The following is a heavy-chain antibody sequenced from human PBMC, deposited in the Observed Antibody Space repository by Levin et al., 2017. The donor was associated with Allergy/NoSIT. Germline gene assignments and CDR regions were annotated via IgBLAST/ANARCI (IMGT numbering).Heavy chain of an antibody. Sequence: ASVKVSCKASGYTFTGYYIHWVRQAPGQGLEWMGWVSPNSVGTNSAQKFKGRVTMTRDTSMSTVYMEIRNLRSDDTAVYYCARVTTLATVLGPFDPWGQGTLVTVSS. CDR1: GYTFTGYY. D-gene: IGHD5-24*01. J-gene: IGHJ5*02. CDR2: VSPNSVGT. CDR3: ARVTTLATVLGPFDP. V-gene: IGHV1-2*02.